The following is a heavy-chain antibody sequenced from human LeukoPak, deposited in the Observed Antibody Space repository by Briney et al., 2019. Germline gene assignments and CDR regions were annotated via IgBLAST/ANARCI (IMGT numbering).Heavy chain of an antibody. J-gene: IGHJ4*02. D-gene: IGHD6-13*01. CDR1: GFTFSSYA. Sequence: GGSLRLSCAASGFTFSSYAMSWVRQAPGKGLEWVAFIRYDGSNKYYADSVKGRFTISRDNSKNTLYLQMNSLRAEDTAVYYCAKSLSSSWLFDYWGQGTLVTVSS. CDR3: AKSLSSSWLFDY. V-gene: IGHV3-30*02. CDR2: IRYDGSNK.